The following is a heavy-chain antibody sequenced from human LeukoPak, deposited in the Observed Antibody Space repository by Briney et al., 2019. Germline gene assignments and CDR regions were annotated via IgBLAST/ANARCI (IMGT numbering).Heavy chain of an antibody. D-gene: IGHD5/OR15-5a*01. CDR1: GYTFTSYG. V-gene: IGHV1-18*01. Sequence: ASVKVSCKASGYTFTSYGISWVRQAPGQGLEWMGWISAYNGNTNYAQKFQGRVTMTEDTSTDTAYMELSSLRSEDTAVYYCATVNPVSPNWDNLYYYYMDVWGKGTTVTVSS. J-gene: IGHJ6*03. CDR2: ISAYNGNT. CDR3: ATVNPVSPNWDNLYYYYMDV.